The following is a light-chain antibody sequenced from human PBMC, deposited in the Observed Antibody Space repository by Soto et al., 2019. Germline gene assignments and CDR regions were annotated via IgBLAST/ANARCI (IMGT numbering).Light chain of an antibody. CDR2: DAS. V-gene: IGKV3-11*01. J-gene: IGKJ4*01. CDR1: QSVGSY. CDR3: QQRSNWPPD. Sequence: DIVLTQSPATLSLSPGERAALSCRASQSVGSYLAWYQQKPCQAPRLVIYDASARATGIPARFSGSGSGTDFTLTISSLEPEDFAVYYCQQRSNWPPDFGGGTKVEIK.